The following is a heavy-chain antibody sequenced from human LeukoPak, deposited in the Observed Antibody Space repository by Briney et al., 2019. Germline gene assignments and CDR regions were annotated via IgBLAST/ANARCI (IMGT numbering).Heavy chain of an antibody. D-gene: IGHD6-19*01. CDR2: ISGSGGST. V-gene: IGHV3-23*01. CDR3: ARDQVPLAGPIYSFDY. J-gene: IGHJ4*02. Sequence: PGGSLRLSCAASGFTFSSYAMSWVRQAPGKGLEWVSAISGSGGSTYYADSVKGRFTISRDNSKNTLYLQMNSLRAEDTAVYYCARDQVPLAGPIYSFDYWGQGTLVTVSS. CDR1: GFTFSSYA.